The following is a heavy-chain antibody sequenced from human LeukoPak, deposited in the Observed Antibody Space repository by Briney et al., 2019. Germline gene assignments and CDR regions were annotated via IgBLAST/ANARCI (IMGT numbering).Heavy chain of an antibody. CDR2: ISYDGSNK. CDR1: GFTFSSYA. V-gene: IGHV3-30-3*01. D-gene: IGHD6-13*01. Sequence: GRSLRLSCVASGFTFSSYAMHWVRQAPGKGLEWVAVISYDGSNKYYADSVKGRFTISRDNSKNTLYLQMNSLRAEDTAVYYCARVGGGSSWYDTLYYYYGMDVWGQGTTVTVSS. CDR3: ARVGGGSSWYDTLYYYYGMDV. J-gene: IGHJ6*02.